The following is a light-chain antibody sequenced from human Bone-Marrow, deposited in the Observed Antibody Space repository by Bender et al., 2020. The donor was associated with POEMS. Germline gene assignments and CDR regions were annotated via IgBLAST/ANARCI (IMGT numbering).Light chain of an antibody. V-gene: IGLV1-44*01. Sequence: QSVLTQPPSASATPGQRVTISCSRSASDRGTTPINWYQHLPGTAPKLIIYNSDQRPSGVPDRFSGSRSGTSASLAITGLQAEDEADYYCQSYDSSLSGPVAFGGGTTLTVL. CDR1: ASDRGTTP. CDR2: NSD. J-gene: IGLJ2*01. CDR3: QSYDSSLSGPVA.